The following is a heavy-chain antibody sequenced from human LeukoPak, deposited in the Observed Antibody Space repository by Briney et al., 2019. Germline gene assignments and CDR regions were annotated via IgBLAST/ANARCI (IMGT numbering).Heavy chain of an antibody. V-gene: IGHV3-21*01. CDR3: ARDHFLAAGFLDV. CDR1: GFTFSSYS. CDR2: ISSSSSYI. J-gene: IGHJ6*02. Sequence: SGGSLRLSCAASGFTFSSYSMNWVRQAPGKGLEWVSSISSSSSYIYYADSVKGRFTISRDNAKNSLYLQMNSLRAEDTAVYYCARDHFLAAGFLDVWGQGTTVTVSS. D-gene: IGHD2-15*01.